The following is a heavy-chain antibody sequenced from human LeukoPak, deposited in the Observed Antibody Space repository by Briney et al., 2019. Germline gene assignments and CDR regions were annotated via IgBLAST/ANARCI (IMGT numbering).Heavy chain of an antibody. CDR2: IIPIFGTA. CDR1: GGTFSSYA. CDR3: AREGVGGYDYVWGSYHPDAFDI. V-gene: IGHV1-69*13. Sequence: GASVKVSCKASGGTFSSYAISWVRQAPGQGLEWMGGIIPIFGTANYAQKFQGRVTITADESTSTAYMELSSLRSEDTAVYYCAREGVGGYDYVWGSYHPDAFDIWGQGTMVTVSS. J-gene: IGHJ3*02. D-gene: IGHD3-16*02.